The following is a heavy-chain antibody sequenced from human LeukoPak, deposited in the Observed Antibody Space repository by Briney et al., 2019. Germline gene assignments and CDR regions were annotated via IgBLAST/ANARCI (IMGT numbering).Heavy chain of an antibody. CDR3: ARSNVLRFLEWPFWFDP. CDR1: GYSISSGYY. J-gene: IGHJ5*02. Sequence: SETLSLTCTVSGYSISSGYYWGWIRQPPGKGLEWIGSIYHSGSTYYNPSLKSRVTLSVDTFKNQFSLKLSSVTAADTAVYYCARSNVLRFLEWPFWFDPWGQGTLVTVSS. V-gene: IGHV4-38-2*02. CDR2: IYHSGST. D-gene: IGHD3-3*01.